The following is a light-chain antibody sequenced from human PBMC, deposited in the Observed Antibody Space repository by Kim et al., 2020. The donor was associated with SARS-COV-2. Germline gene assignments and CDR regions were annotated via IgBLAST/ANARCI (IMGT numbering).Light chain of an antibody. Sequence: LAPGERATLSCRASQSVSSSYLAWYQQKPGQAPRLLIYGASSRATGIPDRFSGSGSGTDFTLTISRLEPEDFAVYYCQQYGSSPETFGQGTKLEI. CDR2: GAS. J-gene: IGKJ2*01. CDR1: QSVSSSY. CDR3: QQYGSSPET. V-gene: IGKV3-20*01.